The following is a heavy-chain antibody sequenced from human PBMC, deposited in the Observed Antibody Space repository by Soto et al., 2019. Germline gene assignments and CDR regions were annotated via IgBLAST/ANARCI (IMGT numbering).Heavy chain of an antibody. CDR2: MNPNSGNT. CDR3: ARGGIAAHTYYYYYMDV. D-gene: IGHD6-6*01. Sequence: QVQLVQSGAEVKKPGASVKVSCKASGYTFTSYDINWVRQATGQGLEWMGWMNPNSGNTGYAQKFQGRVTMTRNTSISTAYMELSSLRSEDTAVYYCARGGIAAHTYYYYYMDVWGKWTTVTVSS. J-gene: IGHJ6*03. CDR1: GYTFTSYD. V-gene: IGHV1-8*01.